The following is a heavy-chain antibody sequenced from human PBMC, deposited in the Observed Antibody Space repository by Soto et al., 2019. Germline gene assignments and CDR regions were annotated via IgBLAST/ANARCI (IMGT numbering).Heavy chain of an antibody. CDR3: AKDRKGGTDCLYY. D-gene: IGHD2-21*02. V-gene: IGHV3-23*01. J-gene: IGHJ4*02. CDR1: GFNFSRHD. Sequence: GGSLRLSCAASGFNFSRHDMYWVRQAPGGGLECVSDVSRSGENTYHADSVKGRFTFSRDNSKNTLYLQMNSLRVEDTAIYYCAKDRKGGTDCLYYWGQGTQFTVSS. CDR2: VSRSGENT.